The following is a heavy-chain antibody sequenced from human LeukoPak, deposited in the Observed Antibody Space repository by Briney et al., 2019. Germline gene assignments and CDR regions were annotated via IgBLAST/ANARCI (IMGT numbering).Heavy chain of an antibody. J-gene: IGHJ1*01. Sequence: PGGSLRLSCAASGFTFDDYTMHWVRQAPGKGLEWVSLISWDGGSTYYADSVKGRFTISRDNSKNSLYLQMNSLRTEDTALYYCAKDNPKDLYLQHWGQGTLVTVSS. CDR2: ISWDGGST. CDR1: GFTFDDYT. CDR3: AKDNPKDLYLQH. V-gene: IGHV3-43*01.